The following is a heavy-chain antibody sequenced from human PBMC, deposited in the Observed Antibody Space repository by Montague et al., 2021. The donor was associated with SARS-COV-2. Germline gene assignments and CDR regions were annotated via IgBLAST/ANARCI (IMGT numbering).Heavy chain of an antibody. CDR2: IYWDDDK. CDR3: AHKYSSFTGPYLDY. J-gene: IGHJ4*02. D-gene: IGHD6-6*01. V-gene: IGHV2-5*02. Sequence: PPLVKPTQTLTLTCTFSGFSLSTSGVGVGWIRQPPGKALEWLALIYWDDDKRYSPSLKSRLTITKDTSKNQVVLTMTNMDPVDTATYYCAHKYSSFTGPYLDYWGQGTRVTVSS. CDR1: GFSLSTSGVG.